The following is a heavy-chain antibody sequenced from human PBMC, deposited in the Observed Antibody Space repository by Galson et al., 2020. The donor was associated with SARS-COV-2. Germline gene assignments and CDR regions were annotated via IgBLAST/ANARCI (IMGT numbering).Heavy chain of an antibody. Sequence: GESLKISCAASGFTFSSYAMSWVRQAPGKGLEWVSAISGSGGSTYYADSVKGRFTISRDNSQNTLYLPMNSLRAEDTAVYYCAKDITSYDILTGIDYWGQGTLVTVSS. CDR1: GFTFSSYA. V-gene: IGHV3-23*01. D-gene: IGHD3-9*01. CDR3: AKDITSYDILTGIDY. CDR2: ISGSGGST. J-gene: IGHJ4*02.